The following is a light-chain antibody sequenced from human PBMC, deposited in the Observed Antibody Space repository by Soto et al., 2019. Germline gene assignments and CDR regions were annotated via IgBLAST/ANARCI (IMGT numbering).Light chain of an antibody. CDR2: LNSDGSH. Sequence: QPVLTQSPSASASLGASVKLTCTLSSGHSNYAIAWHQQQPEKGPRYLMNLNSDGSHTKGDGIPDRFSGSSSGAERYLTTSSLQSEDEADYYCQTWATGIRVFGGGTKLTVL. J-gene: IGLJ3*02. CDR1: SGHSNYA. CDR3: QTWATGIRV. V-gene: IGLV4-69*01.